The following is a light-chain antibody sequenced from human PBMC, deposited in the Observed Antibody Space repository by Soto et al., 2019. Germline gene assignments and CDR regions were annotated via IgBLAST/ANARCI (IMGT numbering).Light chain of an antibody. CDR2: DAS. CDR1: QSVSSY. V-gene: IGKV3-11*01. Sequence: EIVLTQSPATLSLYKGERATLSCRASQSVSSYLAWYQQKPGQAPRLLIYDASNRATGIPARFSGSGSGTDFTLTISSLEPEDFAVYYCQQRSNWITFGQGTRLEI. J-gene: IGKJ5*01. CDR3: QQRSNWIT.